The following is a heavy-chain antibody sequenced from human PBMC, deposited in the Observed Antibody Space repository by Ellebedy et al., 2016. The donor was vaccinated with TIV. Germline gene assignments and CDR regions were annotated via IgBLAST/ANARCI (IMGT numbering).Heavy chain of an antibody. D-gene: IGHD3-16*01. CDR1: GFVFSDYA. CDR3: AREATFSYGRAVDH. CDR2: ILRDASSK. J-gene: IGHJ4*02. V-gene: IGHV3-30-3*01. Sequence: GESLKISCAASGFVFSDYAMHWVRQAPGKGLEWVAFILRDASSKYYADSVRGRFSISRDNSKDIVELQMNSMSTDDAALYYSAREATFSYGRAVDHWGQGTLATVSS.